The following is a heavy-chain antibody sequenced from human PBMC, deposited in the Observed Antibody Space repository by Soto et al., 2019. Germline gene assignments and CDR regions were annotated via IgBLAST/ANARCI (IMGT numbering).Heavy chain of an antibody. V-gene: IGHV3-53*01. CDR3: ARNGWGMATVGM. CDR1: GFTVSNNY. CDR2: IYSGGTT. J-gene: IGHJ4*02. D-gene: IGHD4-4*01. Sequence: EVQLVESGGGLVQPGGSLRLSCAASGFTVSNNYMIWFRLPPGKGLEWVSLIYSGGTTYYADSVKGRFPISRDNSKNTLYLHMNSRRVEDTAVYYCARNGWGMATVGMWGPGTLVTVSS.